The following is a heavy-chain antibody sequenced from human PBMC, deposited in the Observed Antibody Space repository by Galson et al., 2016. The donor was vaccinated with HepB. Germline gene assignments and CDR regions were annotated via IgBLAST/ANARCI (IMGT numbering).Heavy chain of an antibody. D-gene: IGHD2-2*01. Sequence: SVKVSCKASGYTFTSYYIHWVRRAPGQGLEWMGIINPGGGSTTYAQNFQGRVTMTRDTSTSTVYMELSSLRSDDTAVYYCARDFSKYGQNYFDYWGQGTLITVSS. CDR2: INPGGGST. V-gene: IGHV1-46*01. CDR3: ARDFSKYGQNYFDY. J-gene: IGHJ4*02. CDR1: GYTFTSYY.